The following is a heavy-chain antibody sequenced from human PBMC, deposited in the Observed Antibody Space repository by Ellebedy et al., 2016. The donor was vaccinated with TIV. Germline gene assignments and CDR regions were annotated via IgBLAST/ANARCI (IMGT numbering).Heavy chain of an antibody. CDR3: ATDRVISGRTSRYSNRIDP. Sequence: GESLKISCVASGFNFSSYGMHWVRQAPGKGLEWVAVIWYDGSEKYYAESVKGRFSISRDNSKNILSLQLNSLRAEDTAVYYGATDRVISGRTSRYSNRIDPWGQGTLVTVSS. CDR2: IWYDGSEK. CDR1: GFNFSSYG. V-gene: IGHV3-33*03. J-gene: IGHJ5*02. D-gene: IGHD1-1*01.